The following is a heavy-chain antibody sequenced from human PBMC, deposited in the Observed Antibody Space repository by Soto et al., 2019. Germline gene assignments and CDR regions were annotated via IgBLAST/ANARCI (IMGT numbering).Heavy chain of an antibody. CDR2: RYYSEST. V-gene: IGHV4-31*11. D-gene: IGHD2-15*01. J-gene: IGHJ4*02. CDR1: GGSITTGGYY. CDR3: ARTKCSGGSCYSWSLDY. Sequence: TLSLTFAVSGGSITTGGYYWSWIRQLPGKGLEWIGHRYYSESTYYNPSLKSRVSISLDTSKNQFSLELSFVTAADTAMYYCARTKCSGGSCYSWSLDYWGQGSPVTVSS.